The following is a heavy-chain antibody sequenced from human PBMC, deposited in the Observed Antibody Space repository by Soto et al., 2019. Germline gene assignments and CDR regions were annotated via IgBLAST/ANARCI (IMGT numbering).Heavy chain of an antibody. CDR1: GFTFSSYA. J-gene: IGHJ3*02. CDR3: ARDRSKRYFDWLSLDAFDI. V-gene: IGHV3-23*01. CDR2: ISGSGGST. D-gene: IGHD3-9*01. Sequence: GGSLRLSCAASGFTFSSYAMSWVRQAPGKGLEWVSAISGSGGSTYYADSVKGRFTISRDNAKNSLYLQMNSLRAEDTAVYYCARDRSKRYFDWLSLDAFDIWGQGTMVTVSS.